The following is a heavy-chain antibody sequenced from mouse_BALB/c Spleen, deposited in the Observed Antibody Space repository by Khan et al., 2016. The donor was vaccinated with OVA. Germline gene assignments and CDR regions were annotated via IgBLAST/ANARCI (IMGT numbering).Heavy chain of an antibody. D-gene: IGHD4-1*01. CDR3: VRDYWDVFAY. CDR2: IDPANGNT. Sequence: VQLKESGAELVKPGASVKLSCTASGFNIKDTYIHWVKQRPEQGLEWIGRIDPANGNTKYDPKFQGKATITADISSNTAYLQLSSLTSEDTAVYYCVRDYWDVFAYWGQGTLVTVSA. V-gene: IGHV14-3*02. J-gene: IGHJ3*01. CDR1: GFNIKDTY.